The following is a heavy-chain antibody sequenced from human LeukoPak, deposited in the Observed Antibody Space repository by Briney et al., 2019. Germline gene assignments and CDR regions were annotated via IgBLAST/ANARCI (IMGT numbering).Heavy chain of an antibody. J-gene: IGHJ5*02. CDR3: GHRNSVTSFDL. V-gene: IGHV2-5*01. CDR2: IYGHNDK. CDR1: GFSLTTDALV. D-gene: IGHD4-17*01. Sequence: SGPTLVKPTQTLTLTCTFSGFSLTTDALVVGWVRQPPGKAPEWLTFIYGHNDKRYSPSLNSRLTITKDTSKNLVVVTMADMASLDTATYYCGHRNSVTSFDLWGQGTLVTISS.